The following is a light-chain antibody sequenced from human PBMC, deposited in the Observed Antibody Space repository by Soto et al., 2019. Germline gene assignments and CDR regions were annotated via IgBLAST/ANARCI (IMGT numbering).Light chain of an antibody. Sequence: QSALTQPASVSGSPGQSITITYTATSSDVGGYNYVSWYQQHPGKAPKLMIFEVSNRPSGVSHRFSGSKSGNTASLTISGLQPEDEADYYCSSYTTISTLVFGGGTKVTVL. CDR3: SSYTTISTLV. J-gene: IGLJ2*01. V-gene: IGLV2-14*01. CDR2: EVS. CDR1: SSDVGGYNY.